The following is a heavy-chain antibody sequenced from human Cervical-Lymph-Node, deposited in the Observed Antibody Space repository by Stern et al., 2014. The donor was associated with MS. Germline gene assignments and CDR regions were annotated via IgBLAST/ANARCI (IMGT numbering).Heavy chain of an antibody. D-gene: IGHD6-13*01. CDR1: GFTFTSSA. Sequence: QLVESGPEVKKPGTSVKVSCKASGFTFTSSAVQWVRQARGQRLEWIGWIVVGSGNTNYAQKFQERVTITRDMSTSTAYMELSSLRSEDTAVYYCAAAYSSSWYGMDVWVQGTTVTVSS. CDR3: AAAYSSSWYGMDV. CDR2: IVVGSGNT. V-gene: IGHV1-58*01. J-gene: IGHJ6*02.